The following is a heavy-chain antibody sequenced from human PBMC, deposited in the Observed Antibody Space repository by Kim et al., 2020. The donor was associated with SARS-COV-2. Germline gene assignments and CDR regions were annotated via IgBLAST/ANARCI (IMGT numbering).Heavy chain of an antibody. CDR3: ARRNCSSTSCYLYYYYYYGMDV. CDR2: INHSGST. CDR1: GGSFSGYY. J-gene: IGHJ6*02. V-gene: IGHV4-34*01. D-gene: IGHD2-2*01. Sequence: SETLSLTCAVYGGSFSGYYWSWIRQPPGKGLEWIGEINHSGSTNYNPSLKSRVTISVDTSKNQFSLKLSSVTAADTAVYYCARRNCSSTSCYLYYYYYYGMDVWGQGTTVTFSS.